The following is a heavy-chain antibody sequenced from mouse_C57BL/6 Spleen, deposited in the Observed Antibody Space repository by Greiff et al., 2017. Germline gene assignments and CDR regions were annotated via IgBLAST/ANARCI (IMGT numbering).Heavy chain of an antibody. Sequence: QVQLQQPGAELVRPGSSVKLSCKASGYTFTSYWMHWVKQRPIQGLEWIGNIDPSDSETHYNQKFKDKATLTVDKSSSTAYMQLSSLTSEDSAVYYCARDITTVVATRFDYWGQGTTLTVSS. CDR3: ARDITTVVATRFDY. D-gene: IGHD1-1*01. CDR1: GYTFTSYW. CDR2: IDPSDSET. V-gene: IGHV1-52*01. J-gene: IGHJ2*01.